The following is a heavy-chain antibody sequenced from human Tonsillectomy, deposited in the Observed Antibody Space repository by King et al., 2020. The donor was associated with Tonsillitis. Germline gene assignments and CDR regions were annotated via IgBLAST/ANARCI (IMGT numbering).Heavy chain of an antibody. CDR2: IYSGGST. CDR3: AREAYCYGSGSYYIDY. D-gene: IGHD3-10*01. Sequence: VQLVESGGGLVQPGGSLRLSCAASGFTVSSNYMSWVRQAPGKGLEWVSVIYSGGSTYYADSVKGRFTISRDNSKNTLYLQMNSLRAEDTAVYYCAREAYCYGSGSYYIDYWGQGTLVTVSS. V-gene: IGHV3-66*01. CDR1: GFTVSSNY. J-gene: IGHJ4*02.